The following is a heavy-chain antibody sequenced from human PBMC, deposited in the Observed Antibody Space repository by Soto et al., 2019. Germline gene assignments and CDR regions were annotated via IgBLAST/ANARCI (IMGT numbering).Heavy chain of an antibody. CDR1: GFTLSSYS. CDR2: ISGSGGTI. CDR3: ARETGLRSSGWSYYFDF. J-gene: IGHJ4*02. Sequence: EVQLVESGGGMVQPGGSLRVSCADSGFTLSSYSMHWVRQAPGKGLEWVSYISGSGGTIYYADSVKGRFTISRDNAKNALSVQMNSLRDEDTAMYFCARETGLRSSGWSYYFDFWGQGTRVTVSS. V-gene: IGHV3-48*02. D-gene: IGHD6-19*01.